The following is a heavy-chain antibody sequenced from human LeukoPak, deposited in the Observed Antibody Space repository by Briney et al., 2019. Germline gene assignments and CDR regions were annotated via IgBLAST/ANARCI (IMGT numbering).Heavy chain of an antibody. D-gene: IGHD6-13*01. Sequence: PSETLSLTCTVSGGSVTSATYYWSWIRQPPGKGMEWIGYIYYSGSTNYNPSLKSRVTISVDTSKNQFSLKLSSVTAADTAVYYCARSNDNSWYFDYWGQGTLVTVSS. V-gene: IGHV4-61*01. CDR1: GGSVTSATYY. CDR2: IYYSGST. J-gene: IGHJ4*02. CDR3: ARSNDNSWYFDY.